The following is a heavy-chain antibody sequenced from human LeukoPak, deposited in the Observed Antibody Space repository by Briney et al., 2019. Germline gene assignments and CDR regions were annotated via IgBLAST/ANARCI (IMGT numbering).Heavy chain of an antibody. CDR1: GYTFTGYY. CDR2: INPNSGST. Sequence: ASVKVSCKASGYTFTGYYMHWVRQAPGQGLEWMGWINPNSGSTSYAQKFQGRVTMTRDTSISTAYMELSRLRSDDTAVYYCARVPSSGWNYDYWGQGTLVTVSS. CDR3: ARVPSSGWNYDY. D-gene: IGHD6-19*01. J-gene: IGHJ4*02. V-gene: IGHV1-2*02.